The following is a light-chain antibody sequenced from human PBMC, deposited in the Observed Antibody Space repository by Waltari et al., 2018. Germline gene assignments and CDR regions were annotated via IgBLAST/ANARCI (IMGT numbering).Light chain of an antibody. Sequence: DIVMTQSPESLAVSLGERATINCKTSESVLYSSNNKNHLAWYQQKPGQPPKLLIYWASTRKSGVPDRFSGSGSETDFTLTVSSLQAEDVAVYYCQQYYNTPLTFGGGTKVVIK. CDR3: QQYYNTPLT. CDR1: ESVLYSSNNKNH. CDR2: WAS. J-gene: IGKJ4*01. V-gene: IGKV4-1*01.